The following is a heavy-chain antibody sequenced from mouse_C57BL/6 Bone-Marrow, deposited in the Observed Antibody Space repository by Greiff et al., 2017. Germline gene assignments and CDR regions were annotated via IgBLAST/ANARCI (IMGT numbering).Heavy chain of an antibody. CDR3: ARERRKTTVVATDYAMDY. Sequence: QVQLKQSGAELARPGASVKLFCKVSGYTFTSYWITWVKQRPGQGLEWIGDIYPGSGSTNYNEKLQSKATLTVDTSSSTAYMQHSSLTSEDSAVYYCARERRKTTVVATDYAMDYWGQGTSVTVSS. J-gene: IGHJ4*01. CDR1: GYTFTSYW. D-gene: IGHD1-1*01. V-gene: IGHV1-55*01. CDR2: IYPGSGST.